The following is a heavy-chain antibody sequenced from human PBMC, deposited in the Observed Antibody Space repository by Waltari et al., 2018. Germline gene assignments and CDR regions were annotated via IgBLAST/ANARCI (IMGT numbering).Heavy chain of an antibody. D-gene: IGHD3-16*01. V-gene: IGHV1-69*01. CDR3: ASLDLGETYYDYVWDAFDI. J-gene: IGHJ3*02. Sequence: QVQLVQSGAEVKKPGSSVKVSCKASGGTFSSYAISWVRQAPGQGLEWMGGIIPILGTANYAQKFQGRGTITADESTSTAYMELSSLRSEDTAVYYCASLDLGETYYDYVWDAFDIWGQGTMVTVSS. CDR1: GGTFSSYA. CDR2: IIPILGTA.